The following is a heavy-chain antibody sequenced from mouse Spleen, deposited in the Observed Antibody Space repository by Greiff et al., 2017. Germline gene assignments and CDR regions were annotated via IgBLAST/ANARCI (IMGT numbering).Heavy chain of an antibody. V-gene: IGHV5-12*02. CDR3: ARQGYYGNYNAMDY. Sequence: EVKVVESGGGLVQPGGSLKLSCTTSGFTFSDYCMYWVRQTPEKRLEWVAYISNGGSSTYYPDTVKGRFTISRDNAKNTLYLQMSRLKSEDTAMYYCARQGYYGNYNAMDYWGQGTSVIVSS. J-gene: IGHJ4*01. CDR1: GFTFSDYC. D-gene: IGHD2-1*01. CDR2: ISNGGSST.